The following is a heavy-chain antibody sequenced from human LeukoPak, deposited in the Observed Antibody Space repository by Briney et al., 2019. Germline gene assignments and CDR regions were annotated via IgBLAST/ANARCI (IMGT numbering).Heavy chain of an antibody. CDR3: AHPAYYYNVDV. CDR1: GLTFSVSA. Sequence: GGSLKLSCSASGLTFSVSAIHWVRQASGKGLEWVGRIKTKADNYATAYAASVKGRFTISRDDSTNTAYLQMNSLKTEDTAVYYCAHPAYYYNVDVWGKGTTVTVSS. CDR2: IKTKADNYAT. J-gene: IGHJ6*04. D-gene: IGHD6-25*01. V-gene: IGHV3-73*01.